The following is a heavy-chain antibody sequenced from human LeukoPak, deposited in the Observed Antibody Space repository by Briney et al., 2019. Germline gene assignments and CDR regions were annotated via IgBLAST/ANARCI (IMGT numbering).Heavy chain of an antibody. CDR2: INHSGST. J-gene: IGHJ5*02. CDR1: GGSFSGYY. V-gene: IGHV4-34*01. Sequence: PSETLSLTCAVYGGSFSGYYWSWNRQPPGKGLEWIGEINHSGSTNYNPSLKSRVTISVDTSKNQFSLKLSSVTAADTAVYYCATGVLRNWFDPWGQGTLVTVSS. CDR3: ATGVLRNWFDP. D-gene: IGHD3-3*01.